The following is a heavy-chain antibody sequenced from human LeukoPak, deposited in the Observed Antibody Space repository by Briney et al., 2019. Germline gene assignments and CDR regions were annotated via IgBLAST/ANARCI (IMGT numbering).Heavy chain of an antibody. CDR1: GFTFSSYS. J-gene: IGHJ4*02. Sequence: GGSLRLSCAASGFTFSSYSMNWVRQAPGKGLEWVSSISSSSSYIYYADSVKGRFTISRDNAKNSLYLQMNSLRAEDTAVYYCARVSREYCYDSSGYAIDYWGQGTLVTVSS. CDR3: ARVSREYCYDSSGYAIDY. D-gene: IGHD3-22*01. V-gene: IGHV3-21*01. CDR2: ISSSSSYI.